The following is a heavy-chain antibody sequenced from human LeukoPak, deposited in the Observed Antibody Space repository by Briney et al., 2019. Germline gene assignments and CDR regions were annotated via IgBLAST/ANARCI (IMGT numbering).Heavy chain of an antibody. J-gene: IGHJ3*01. V-gene: IGHV4-39*01. CDR2: IYNDGDT. CDR1: GGPITSSAYY. Sequence: PSETLSLTCTVSGGPITSSAYYWVWVRQSPGKGLEWIGSIYNDGDTYYNPSFESRVTIAIETSENQFSLRLTSVTAADTAVYYCTSRGFRLPLDAFDVWGQGTRIAVSS. CDR3: TSRGFRLPLDAFDV.